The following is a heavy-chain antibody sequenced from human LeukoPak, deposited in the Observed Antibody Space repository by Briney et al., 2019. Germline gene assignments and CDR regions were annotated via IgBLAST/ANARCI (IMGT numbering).Heavy chain of an antibody. CDR2: INEDGSII. Sequence: GGSLRLSCAASGFTFSSYWMHWVRQAPGKGLEWVSRINEDGSIITYADSVKGRFTISRDNAQNSLYLQMNSLRPEDTALYYCAKDLDASGRQNDYYYYGMDVWGQGTTVTVSS. CDR3: AKDLDASGRQNDYYYYGMDV. V-gene: IGHV3-74*01. D-gene: IGHD3-10*01. CDR1: GFTFSSYW. J-gene: IGHJ6*02.